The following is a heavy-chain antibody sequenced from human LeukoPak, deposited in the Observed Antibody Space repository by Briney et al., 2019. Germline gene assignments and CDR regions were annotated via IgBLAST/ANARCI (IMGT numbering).Heavy chain of an antibody. V-gene: IGHV3-23*01. Sequence: GGSLRLSCAASGFTFSSHGMSWVRQAPGRGLEWVSAISGSGGSTYYADSVKGRFTISRDNSKNTLYLQMNSLRAEDTAVYYCAKFAYRAVAATEGYFDYWGQGTLVTVSS. D-gene: IGHD6-19*01. J-gene: IGHJ4*02. CDR3: AKFAYRAVAATEGYFDY. CDR1: GFTFSSHG. CDR2: ISGSGGST.